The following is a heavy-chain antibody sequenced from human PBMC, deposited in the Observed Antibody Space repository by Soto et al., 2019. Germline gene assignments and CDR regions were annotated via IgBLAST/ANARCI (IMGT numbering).Heavy chain of an antibody. CDR1: GYTFTGYY. D-gene: IGHD3-16*01. Sequence: ASVKVSCKASGYTFTGYYMHWVRQAPGQGLEWMGWINPNSGGTDYAQKFQGRVTMTRDTSISTAYMELSRLRSDDTAVYYCARSFGDNAYYYGMDVWGQGTTVTVSS. V-gene: IGHV1-2*02. CDR2: INPNSGGT. J-gene: IGHJ6*02. CDR3: ARSFGDNAYYYGMDV.